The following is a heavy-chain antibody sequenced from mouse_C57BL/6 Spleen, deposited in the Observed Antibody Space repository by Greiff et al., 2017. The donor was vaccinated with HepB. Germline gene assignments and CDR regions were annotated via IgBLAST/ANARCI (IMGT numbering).Heavy chain of an antibody. CDR2: IYPGDGDT. Sequence: VQLQQSGAELVKPGASVQISCKASGYAFSSYWMNWVKQRPGKGLEWIGQIYPGDGDTNYNGKFKGKATLTADKSSSTAYMQLSSLTSEDSAVYFCARRGDDYGNFDYWGQGTTLTVSS. D-gene: IGHD2-4*01. CDR3: ARRGDDYGNFDY. J-gene: IGHJ2*01. CDR1: GYAFSSYW. V-gene: IGHV1-80*01.